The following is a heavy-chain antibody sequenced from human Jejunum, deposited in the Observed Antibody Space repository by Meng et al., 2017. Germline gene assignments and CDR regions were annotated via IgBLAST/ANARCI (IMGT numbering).Heavy chain of an antibody. CDR3: ARDMGRCVGGDCFFSSLDV. CDR1: GESITSGGYY. V-gene: IGHV4-61*02. D-gene: IGHD2-21*02. Sequence: SETLSRTCTVSGESITSGGYYWTWIRQPAGEGLEWIGRIYTSGSTYYNRSLKSRVTLSLDTSNNQFSLRLSSVTAADTAVYYCARDMGRCVGGDCFFSSLDVWGQGTTVTVSS. J-gene: IGHJ6*02. CDR2: IYTSGST.